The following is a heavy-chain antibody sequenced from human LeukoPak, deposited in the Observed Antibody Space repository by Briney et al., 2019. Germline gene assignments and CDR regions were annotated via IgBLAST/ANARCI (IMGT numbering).Heavy chain of an antibody. CDR1: GYTFTSYG. Sequence: ASVKVPCKASGYTFTSYGISWVRQAPGQGLEWMGWISAYNGNTNYAQKLQGRVTMTTDTSTSTAYMELRSLRSDDTAVYYCARDHRIAVAGIFDPWGQGTLVTVSS. CDR3: ARDHRIAVAGIFDP. J-gene: IGHJ5*02. D-gene: IGHD6-19*01. V-gene: IGHV1-18*01. CDR2: ISAYNGNT.